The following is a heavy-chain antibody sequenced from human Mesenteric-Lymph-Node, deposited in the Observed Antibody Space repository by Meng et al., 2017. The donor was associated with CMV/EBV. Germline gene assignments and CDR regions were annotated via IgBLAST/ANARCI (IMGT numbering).Heavy chain of an antibody. CDR3: ARGWANWFDP. V-gene: IGHV4-31*03. CDR2: IYYSGST. Sequence: SETLSLTCIVSGGSISSGGYYWSWIRQFPGKGLEWIGYIYYSGSTYYNPSLKSRLTISVDTSKNHFSLKLSSVTAADTAVYYCARGWANWFDPWGQGTLVTVSS. CDR1: GGSISSGGYY. J-gene: IGHJ5*02. D-gene: IGHD6-13*01.